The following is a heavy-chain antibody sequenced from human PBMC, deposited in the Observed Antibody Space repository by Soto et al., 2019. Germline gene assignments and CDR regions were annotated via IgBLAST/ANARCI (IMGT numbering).Heavy chain of an antibody. Sequence: PGGSLRLSCAASGFTFSNYAMSWVRQAPGKGLEWVSAISGSGGNTYYADSVKGRLTISRDNSKNTLYVQMNSLRAEGTAVYYCARVTALWFGGRRGWFDPWGQGTLVTVSS. D-gene: IGHD3-10*01. CDR3: ARVTALWFGGRRGWFDP. J-gene: IGHJ5*02. CDR1: GFTFSNYA. CDR2: ISGSGGNT. V-gene: IGHV3-23*01.